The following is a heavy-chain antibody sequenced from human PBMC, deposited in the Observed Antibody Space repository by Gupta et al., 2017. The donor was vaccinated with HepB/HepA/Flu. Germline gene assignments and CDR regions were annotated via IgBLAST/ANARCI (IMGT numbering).Heavy chain of an antibody. CDR1: GYSFTSYW. J-gene: IGHJ6*02. CDR3: ARGATNWGYYYGMDV. V-gene: IGHV5-51*01. Sequence: EVQLVQSGAEVTKPGESLKISCKGSGYSFTSYWIGWVRQMPGKGLEWMGIIYPGDSDTRYSPSFQGQVTISADKSISTAYLQWSSLKASDTAMYYCARGATNWGYYYGMDVWGQGTTVTGSS. CDR2: IYPGDSDT. D-gene: IGHD7-27*01.